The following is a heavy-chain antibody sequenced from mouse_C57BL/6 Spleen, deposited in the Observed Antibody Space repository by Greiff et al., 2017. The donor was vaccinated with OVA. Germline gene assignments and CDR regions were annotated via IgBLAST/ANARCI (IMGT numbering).Heavy chain of an antibody. J-gene: IGHJ4*01. V-gene: IGHV5-4*03. Sequence: EVKLVESGGGLVKPGGSLKLSCAASGFTFSSYAMSWVRQTPEKRLEWVATISDGGSYTYYPDNVKGRFTISRDNAKNNLYLQMSHLKSEDTAMYYCARATITTVVGGAMDYWGQGTSVTVSS. CDR3: ARATITTVVGGAMDY. CDR2: ISDGGSYT. D-gene: IGHD1-1*01. CDR1: GFTFSSYA.